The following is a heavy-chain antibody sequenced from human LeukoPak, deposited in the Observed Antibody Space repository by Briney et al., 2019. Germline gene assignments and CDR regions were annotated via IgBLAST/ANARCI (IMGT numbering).Heavy chain of an antibody. V-gene: IGHV4-39*07. CDR1: GGSISSSSYY. J-gene: IGHJ5*02. CDR3: ARGPMRGWFDP. Sequence: SETLSLTCTVSGGSISSSSYYWGWIRQPPGKGLEWIGYIYHSGSTYYNPSLKSRVTISVDRSKNQFSLKLSSVTAADTAVYYCARGPMRGWFDPWGQGTLVTVSS. CDR2: IYHSGST.